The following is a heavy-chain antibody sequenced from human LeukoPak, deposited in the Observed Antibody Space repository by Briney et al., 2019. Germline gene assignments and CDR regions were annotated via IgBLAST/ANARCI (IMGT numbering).Heavy chain of an antibody. D-gene: IGHD3-22*01. Sequence: GSLRLSCAVSGITLSNYGMSWVRQAPGKGLEWVAGISDSGGRTNYADSVKGRFTISRDNPKNTLYLHMNSLRAEDTAVYFCAKRGVVIRVILVGFHKEAYYFDSWGRGALVTVSS. J-gene: IGHJ4*02. CDR1: GITLSNYG. CDR2: ISDSGGRT. CDR3: AKRGVVIRVILVGFHKEAYYFDS. V-gene: IGHV3-23*01.